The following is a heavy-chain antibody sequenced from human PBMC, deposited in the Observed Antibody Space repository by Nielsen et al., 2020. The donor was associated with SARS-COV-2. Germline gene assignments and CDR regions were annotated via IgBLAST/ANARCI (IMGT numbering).Heavy chain of an antibody. CDR3: ASGGYYYGSGSDY. CDR1: GFTFDDYA. J-gene: IGHJ4*02. V-gene: IGHV3-9*01. CDR2: ISWNSGSI. Sequence: GGSLRLSCAASGFTFDDYAMHWVRLAPGKGLEWVSGISWNSGSIGYADSVKGRFTISRDNAKNSLYLQMNSLRAEDTALYYCASGGYYYGSGSDYWGQGTLVTVSS. D-gene: IGHD3-10*01.